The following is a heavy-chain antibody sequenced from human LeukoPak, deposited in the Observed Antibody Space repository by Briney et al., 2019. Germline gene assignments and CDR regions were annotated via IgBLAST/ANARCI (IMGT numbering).Heavy chain of an antibody. J-gene: IGHJ3*02. Sequence: ASVEVSCKASGYTFTSYGISWVRQAPGQGLEWMGWISAYNGNTNYAQKLQCRVTMTTDTSTSTAYMELRSLRSDDTAVYYCARVYYDFWSGYEYDAFDIWGQGTMVTVSS. CDR3: ARVYYDFWSGYEYDAFDI. D-gene: IGHD3-3*01. V-gene: IGHV1-18*01. CDR1: GYTFTSYG. CDR2: ISAYNGNT.